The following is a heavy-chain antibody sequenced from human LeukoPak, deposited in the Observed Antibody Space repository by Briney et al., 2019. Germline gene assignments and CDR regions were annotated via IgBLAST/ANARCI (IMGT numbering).Heavy chain of an antibody. V-gene: IGHV1-18*01. CDR1: GYTFTSYD. CDR2: ISAYNGNT. Sequence: ASVKVSCKASGYTFTSYDINRVRQAPGQGLEWMGWISAYNGNTNYAQKLQGRVTMTTDTSTSTAYMELRSLRSDDTAVYYCARDLDGSSWSYYYYMDVWGKGTTVTVSS. J-gene: IGHJ6*03. D-gene: IGHD6-13*01. CDR3: ARDLDGSSWSYYYYMDV.